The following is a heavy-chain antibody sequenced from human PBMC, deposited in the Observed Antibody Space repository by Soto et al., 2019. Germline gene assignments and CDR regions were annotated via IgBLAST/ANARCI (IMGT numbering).Heavy chain of an antibody. D-gene: IGHD6-6*01. Sequence: RGESLKISCKGSGYSFTSYWISWVRQMPGKGLEWMGRIDPSDSYTNYSPSFQGHVTISADKSISTAYLQWSSLKASDTTMYYCARRSKRLIAARHYYYYYGMDVWGQGTTVTVSS. CDR1: GYSFTSYW. CDR3: ARRSKRLIAARHYYYYYGMDV. J-gene: IGHJ6*02. V-gene: IGHV5-10-1*01. CDR2: IDPSDSYT.